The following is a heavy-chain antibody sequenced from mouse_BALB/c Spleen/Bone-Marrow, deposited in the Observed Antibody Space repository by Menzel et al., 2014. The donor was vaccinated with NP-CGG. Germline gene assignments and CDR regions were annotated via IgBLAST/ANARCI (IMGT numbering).Heavy chain of an antibody. Sequence: EVKVVESGAELVKPGASVKLSCTASGFSIKDTYMHWVKQRPEQGLEWIGRIDPANGNTKYDPKFQGKATITADTSSNTAYLQLSSLTSEDTAVYYCVRSREYYFDYWGQGTTLTVSS. CDR3: VRSREYYFDY. V-gene: IGHV14-3*02. J-gene: IGHJ2*01. CDR2: IDPANGNT. CDR1: GFSIKDTY. D-gene: IGHD1-1*01.